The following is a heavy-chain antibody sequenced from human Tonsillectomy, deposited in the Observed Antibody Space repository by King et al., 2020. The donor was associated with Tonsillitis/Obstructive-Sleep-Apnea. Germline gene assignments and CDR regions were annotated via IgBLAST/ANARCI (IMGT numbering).Heavy chain of an antibody. V-gene: IGHV1-2*04. Sequence: QLVQSGAEVKKPGASVKVSCKASGYTFTGYYMHWVRQAPGQGLEWMGWINPNSGGTNYAQKFQGWVTMTRDTSISTAYMELSRLRSDDTAGYYCARDPRSGYSNYDYYYMDVWGKGTTVTVSS. J-gene: IGHJ6*03. D-gene: IGHD5-12*01. CDR3: ARDPRSGYSNYDYYYMDV. CDR1: GYTFTGYY. CDR2: INPNSGGT.